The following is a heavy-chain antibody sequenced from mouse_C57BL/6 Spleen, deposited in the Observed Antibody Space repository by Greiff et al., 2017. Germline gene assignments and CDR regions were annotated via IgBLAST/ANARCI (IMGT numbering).Heavy chain of an antibody. CDR2: IDPEDGET. CDR1: GFNIKDYY. Sequence: VHVKQSGAELVKPGASVKLSCTASGFNIKDYYMHWVKQRTEQGLEWIGRIDPEDGETKYAPKFQGKATITADTSSNTAYLQLSSLTSEDTAVYYCAPDYYGSSYPFAYWGQGTLVTVSA. D-gene: IGHD1-1*01. V-gene: IGHV14-2*01. CDR3: APDYYGSSYPFAY. J-gene: IGHJ3*01.